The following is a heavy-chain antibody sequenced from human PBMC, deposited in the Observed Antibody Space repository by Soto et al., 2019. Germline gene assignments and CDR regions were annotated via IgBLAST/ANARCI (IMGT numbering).Heavy chain of an antibody. V-gene: IGHV3-21*01. D-gene: IGHD6-13*01. CDR2: IISSSYI. CDR1: GLTFSSHS. Sequence: GGSLRLSCAASGLTFSSHSMNWVRQAPGKGLEWVSSIISSSYIYYADSVKGRFTISRDNAKNSLYLQMNSVRAEDTAVYYCARVGLYSSSWYGAFDIWGQGTMVTVSS. CDR3: ARVGLYSSSWYGAFDI. J-gene: IGHJ3*02.